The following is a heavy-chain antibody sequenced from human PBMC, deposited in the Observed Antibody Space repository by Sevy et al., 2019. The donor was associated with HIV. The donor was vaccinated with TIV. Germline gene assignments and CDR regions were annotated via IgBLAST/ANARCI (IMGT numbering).Heavy chain of an antibody. CDR3: ARQVSTALGLTGVDY. D-gene: IGHD3-10*01. CDR2: IYPGDSDT. V-gene: IGHV5-51*01. Sequence: GESLKISCKGSGYSFTTYWIGWVRQMPGKGLEWMGIIYPGDSDTRYSPSFQGQVTISADKSIITAYLQWSSLKASDTAMYYCARQVSTALGLTGVDYWGQGTLVTVSS. CDR1: GYSFTTYW. J-gene: IGHJ4*02.